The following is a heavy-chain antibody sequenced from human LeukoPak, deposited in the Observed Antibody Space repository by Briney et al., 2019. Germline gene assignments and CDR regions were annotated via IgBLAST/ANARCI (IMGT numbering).Heavy chain of an antibody. V-gene: IGHV3-21*01. J-gene: IGHJ4*02. CDR3: AREQAYYYDSSGYYEEVGYFDY. Sequence: GGSLRLSCAASGFTFSSYSMNWVRQAPGKGLGWVSSISSSSSYIYYADSVKGRFTISRDNAKNSLYLQMNSLRAEDTAVYYCAREQAYYYDSSGYYEEVGYFDYWGQGTLVTVSS. CDR2: ISSSSSYI. CDR1: GFTFSSYS. D-gene: IGHD3-22*01.